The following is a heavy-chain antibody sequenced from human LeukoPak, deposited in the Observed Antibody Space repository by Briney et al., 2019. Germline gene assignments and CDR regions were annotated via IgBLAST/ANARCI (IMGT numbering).Heavy chain of an antibody. V-gene: IGHV1-2*02. J-gene: IGHJ4*02. Sequence: ASVKVSCKASGYTFTDYYVYWVRQAPGQGLEWMGWISPNGGGTNSAQKFQGRVTMTRDTSISTAYMELTRLTSDDTAVYYCARDFTGSYLDYWGQGTLVTVSS. CDR1: GYTFTDYY. CDR3: ARDFTGSYLDY. D-gene: IGHD2-15*01. CDR2: ISPNGGGT.